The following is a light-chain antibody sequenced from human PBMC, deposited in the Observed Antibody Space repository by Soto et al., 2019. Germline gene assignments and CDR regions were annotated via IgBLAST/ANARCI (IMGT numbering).Light chain of an antibody. CDR3: QQYGTSPYT. J-gene: IGKJ2*01. V-gene: IGKV3-20*01. CDR1: QSVRSSS. CDR2: GAS. Sequence: EIVLTQSPGTLSLSPGERATLSCRASQSVRSSSLAWYQQKPGQAPRLLIYGASSRATGIPDRFSGSGSGTDFTLTISRLEPEDFAVYYCQQYGTSPYTFGQGPKLEMK.